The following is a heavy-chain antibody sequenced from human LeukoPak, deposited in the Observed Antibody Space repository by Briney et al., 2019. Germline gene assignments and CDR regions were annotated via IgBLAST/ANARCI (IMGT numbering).Heavy chain of an antibody. CDR3: ARRGDYISVDWFDP. Sequence: GASVKVSCKASGYTFTSYGISWVRQAPGQGLEWMGWISAYNGNTNYAQKLQGRVTMTTDTSTSTAYMGLRSLRSDDTAVYYCARRGDYISVDWFDPWGQGTLVTVSS. CDR2: ISAYNGNT. J-gene: IGHJ5*02. D-gene: IGHD4-17*01. CDR1: GYTFTSYG. V-gene: IGHV1-18*01.